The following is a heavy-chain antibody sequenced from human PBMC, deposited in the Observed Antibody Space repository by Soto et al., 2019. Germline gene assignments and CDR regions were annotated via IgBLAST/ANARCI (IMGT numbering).Heavy chain of an antibody. Sequence: GGSLRFSCAASGITLSSYAMSWVRQALGKGPEWVSGISASGGSTSYADSVKGRFTISRDNSKNTLYLQMNSLRADDTAVYHCAKGQNSGTYRFYFDYWGQGALVTVSS. J-gene: IGHJ4*02. CDR1: GITLSSYA. CDR3: AKGQNSGTYRFYFDY. D-gene: IGHD1-26*01. V-gene: IGHV3-23*01. CDR2: ISASGGST.